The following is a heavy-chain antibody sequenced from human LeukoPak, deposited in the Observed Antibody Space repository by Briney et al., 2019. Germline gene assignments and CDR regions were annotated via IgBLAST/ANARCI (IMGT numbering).Heavy chain of an antibody. D-gene: IGHD3-16*02. CDR2: IIPIFGTA. CDR3: ARESPYDYVWGSYRPYNWFDP. CDR1: GGTFSSYA. V-gene: IGHV1-69*05. Sequence: SVKVSCKASGGTFSSYAISWVRRAPGQGLEWMGGIIPIFGTANYAQKFQGRVTITTDESTSTAYMELSSLRSEDTAVYYCARESPYDYVWGSYRPYNWFDPWGQGTLVTVSS. J-gene: IGHJ5*02.